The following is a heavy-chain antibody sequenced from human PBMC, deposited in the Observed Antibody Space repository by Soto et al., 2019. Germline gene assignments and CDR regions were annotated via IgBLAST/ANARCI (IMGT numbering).Heavy chain of an antibody. J-gene: IGHJ4*02. CDR1: GFTFSNYA. V-gene: IGHV3-23*01. Sequence: GGSLRLSCAASGFTFSNYAMSWVRLAPGKGLEWVSVISDSGGLTYYADSVKGRFTISRDNSGNTVYLQMNALRVEDTALYYCAKVEDQQALWGFLDSWGQGALVPVSS. CDR2: ISDSGGLT. D-gene: IGHD3-16*01. CDR3: AKVEDQQALWGFLDS.